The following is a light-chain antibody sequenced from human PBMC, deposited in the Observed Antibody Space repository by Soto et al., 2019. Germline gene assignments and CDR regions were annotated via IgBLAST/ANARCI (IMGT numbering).Light chain of an antibody. CDR2: GAS. V-gene: IGKV3-15*01. CDR1: ESVTSN. J-gene: IGKJ1*01. Sequence: EIVMTQSPATLSVSPGEGATLSCRATESVTSNLAWYQQEPGRAPRLLIYGASTRATGIPARFSGSGSGTEFTLTISSLQSEDFAVYYCQQYNSWPPTTFGQGTKVDIK. CDR3: QQYNSWPPTT.